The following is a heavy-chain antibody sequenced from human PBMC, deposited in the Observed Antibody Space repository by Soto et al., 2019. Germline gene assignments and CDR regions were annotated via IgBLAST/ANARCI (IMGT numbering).Heavy chain of an antibody. CDR1: GYSFTSYL. CDR2: IDPSDSYT. CDR3: ARVVVVAATPSYYYYGMDV. Sequence: GESLKISCQGSGYSFTSYLISWVRQLPGKGLEWMGRIDPSDSYTNYSPSFQGHVTISADKSISTAYLQWSSLKASDTAMYYCARVVVVAATPSYYYYGMDVWGQGTTVTVSS. J-gene: IGHJ6*02. V-gene: IGHV5-10-1*01. D-gene: IGHD2-15*01.